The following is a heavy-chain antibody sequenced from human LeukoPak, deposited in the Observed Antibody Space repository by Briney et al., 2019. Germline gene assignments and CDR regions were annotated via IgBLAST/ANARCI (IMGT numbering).Heavy chain of an antibody. CDR1: GGSFSGYY. CDR2: INHGGST. J-gene: IGHJ5*02. Sequence: SETLSLTCAVYGGSFSGYYWSWIRQPPGKGLEWIGEINHGGSTNYNPSLKSRVTISVDTSKNQFSLKLRSVTAADTAVYYCARGGGYNWFDPWGQGTLVTVSS. CDR3: ARGGGYNWFDP. V-gene: IGHV4-34*01.